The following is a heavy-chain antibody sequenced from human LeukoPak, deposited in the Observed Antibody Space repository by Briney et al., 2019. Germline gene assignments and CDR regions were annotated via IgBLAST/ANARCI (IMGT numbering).Heavy chain of an antibody. CDR1: GYRFTSYG. Sequence: ASVKVSCKASGYRFTSYGICWVRQAPGRGLEWMGWISAYNGNTNYVQKLQGRVTMTTDTTTSTAYMELRSLRSDDTAIYYCARARGILTGLDYWGQGTLVTVSS. V-gene: IGHV1-18*01. CDR2: ISAYNGNT. J-gene: IGHJ4*02. D-gene: IGHD3-9*01. CDR3: ARARGILTGLDY.